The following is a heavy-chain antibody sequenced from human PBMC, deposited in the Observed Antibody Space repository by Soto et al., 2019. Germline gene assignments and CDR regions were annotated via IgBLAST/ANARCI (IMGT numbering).Heavy chain of an antibody. CDR3: ASRQCAWYIRQVDYFDC. Sequence: SETLSLTCTVSGGSISSGGYYWSWIRQHPGKGLEWIGYIYYSGSTYYNPSLKSRVTISVDTSKNQFSLKLSSVTAADTAVYYCASRQCAWYIRQVDYFDCWGPGTLVTVSS. CDR2: IYYSGST. D-gene: IGHD1-1*01. CDR1: GGSISSGGYY. V-gene: IGHV4-31*03. J-gene: IGHJ4*02.